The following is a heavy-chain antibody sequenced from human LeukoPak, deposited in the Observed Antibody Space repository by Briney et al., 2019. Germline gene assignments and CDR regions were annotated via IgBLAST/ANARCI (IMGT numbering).Heavy chain of an antibody. D-gene: IGHD3-16*02. CDR1: GGSFSSYV. CDR2: IIPVFGVS. V-gene: IGHV1-69*04. Sequence: SVKVSCKASGGSFSSYVITWVRQAPGQGLEWMGRIIPVFGVSNFAQKFQGRVTITADKSTNTAHMELSRLESGDTAVYYCTREGVYAPDPSSYHRDAFDMWGQGTVVIVSS. CDR3: TREGVYAPDPSSYHRDAFDM. J-gene: IGHJ3*02.